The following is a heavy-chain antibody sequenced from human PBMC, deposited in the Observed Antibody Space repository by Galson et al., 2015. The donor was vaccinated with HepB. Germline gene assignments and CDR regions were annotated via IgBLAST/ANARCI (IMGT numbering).Heavy chain of an antibody. CDR3: SHKTSGELASFSFGY. Sequence: PALVKPTQPLTLTCTFSRFSLSTTGVGVGWIRQPPGKALEWLTLIYWDDDKRYTPSLKSRLTITKDTSKNQVVLTMTIMDPVDTATYYCSHKTSGELASFSFGYWGQGTLVTVSS. D-gene: IGHD3-16*01. CDR1: RFSLSTTGVG. J-gene: IGHJ4*02. V-gene: IGHV2-5*02. CDR2: IYWDDDK.